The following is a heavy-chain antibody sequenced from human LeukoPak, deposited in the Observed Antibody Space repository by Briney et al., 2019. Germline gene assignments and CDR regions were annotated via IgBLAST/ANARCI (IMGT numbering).Heavy chain of an antibody. J-gene: IGHJ4*02. CDR1: GFTFSSYA. V-gene: IGHV3-23*01. D-gene: IGHD5-12*01. Sequence: GGSLRLSCAASGFTFSSYAMSWVRQAPGKGLEWVSAISGSGGGTYYADSVKGRFTISRDNSKNTLYLQMNSLRAEDTAVYYCAKDRDIVATIILFDYWGQGTLVTVSS. CDR3: AKDRDIVATIILFDY. CDR2: ISGSGGGT.